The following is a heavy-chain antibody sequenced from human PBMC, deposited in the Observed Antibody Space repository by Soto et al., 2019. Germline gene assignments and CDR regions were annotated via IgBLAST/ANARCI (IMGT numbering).Heavy chain of an antibody. V-gene: IGHV3-30-3*01. J-gene: IGHJ5*02. CDR1: GFTFSSYA. CDR3: ARVVAVAGNNWFDP. CDR2: ISYDGSNE. Sequence: GALRLSCAASGFTFSSYAMHWVRQAPGKGLEWVAVISYDGSNEYYADSVKGRFTISRDNSKNTLYLQMNSLRAEDTAVYYCARVVAVAGNNWFDPWGQGTLVTVSS. D-gene: IGHD6-19*01.